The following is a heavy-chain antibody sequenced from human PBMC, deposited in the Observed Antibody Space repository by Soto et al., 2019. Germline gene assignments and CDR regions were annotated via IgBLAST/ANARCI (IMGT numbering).Heavy chain of an antibody. Sequence: EVQLVESGGGLVQPGESLRLSCAASGFTFSSYWMHWVRQAPGKGLVWVSRINSDGTSTSYAGSVKGRFTISRDNAKNTLFLQVVSLRAEDTAVYYCATGDSHAFDIWGQGTMVTVSS. CDR1: GFTFSSYW. D-gene: IGHD7-27*01. J-gene: IGHJ3*02. CDR3: ATGDSHAFDI. V-gene: IGHV3-74*01. CDR2: INSDGTST.